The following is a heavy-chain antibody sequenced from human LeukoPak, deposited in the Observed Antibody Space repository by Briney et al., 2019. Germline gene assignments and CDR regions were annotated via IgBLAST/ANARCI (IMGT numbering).Heavy chain of an antibody. V-gene: IGHV4-59*08. CDR3: ARRGVSEVYFDY. Sequence: SETLSLTCSVSGGSIGSYYWSWIRQPPGKGLEWIGYIYYTGSTNYNPSLKSRVTISLDTSKNQFSLKLSSVTAADTAVYYCARRGVSEVYFDYWGQGTLVTVSP. CDR2: IYYTGST. CDR1: GGSIGSYY. D-gene: IGHD3-16*01. J-gene: IGHJ4*02.